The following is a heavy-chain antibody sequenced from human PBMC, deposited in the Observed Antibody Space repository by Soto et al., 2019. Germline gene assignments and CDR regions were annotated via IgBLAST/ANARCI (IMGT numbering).Heavy chain of an antibody. CDR2: IYYSGST. Sequence: QVQLQESGPGLVKPSQTLSLTCTVSGGSISSGGYYWSWIRQHPEKGLEWIGYIYYSGSTYYNPSLKSRVSISVDTSKNQFSLTLSSVTAADTAVYYCARDFPGYCSGGSCYSGFDYWGQGTLVTVSS. CDR1: GGSISSGGYY. J-gene: IGHJ4*02. CDR3: ARDFPGYCSGGSCYSGFDY. D-gene: IGHD2-15*01. V-gene: IGHV4-31*03.